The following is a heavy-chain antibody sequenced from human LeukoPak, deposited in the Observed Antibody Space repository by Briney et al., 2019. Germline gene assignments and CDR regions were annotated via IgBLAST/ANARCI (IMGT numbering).Heavy chain of an antibody. D-gene: IGHD6-19*01. CDR3: AKGIAVIWFDP. CDR2: IRPDGHNK. J-gene: IGHJ5*02. V-gene: IGHV3-30*02. Sequence: GGSLRLSCAASGFIFIGYGMHWVRQAPGKGPEWVAFIRPDGHNKYYADSVKGRFMISRDNSKNTVDLQMNSLRGDDTAMYYCAKGIAVIWFDPWGQGTLVTVSS. CDR1: GFIFIGYG.